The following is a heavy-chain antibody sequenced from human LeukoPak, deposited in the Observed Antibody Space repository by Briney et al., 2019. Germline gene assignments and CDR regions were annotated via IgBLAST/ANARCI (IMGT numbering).Heavy chain of an antibody. CDR3: ARGSCSSTSCFMDV. J-gene: IGHJ6*02. Sequence: GASVKVSCKASGYTFNNHYMYWVRQAPGQGLEWMGVINPSGGSTSYAQKFQGRVTMTRDTSTRTVYMVVNSLRSEDTAVYYCARGSCSSTSCFMDVWGQGTTVTVSS. CDR1: GYTFNNHY. V-gene: IGHV1-46*02. D-gene: IGHD2-2*01. CDR2: INPSGGST.